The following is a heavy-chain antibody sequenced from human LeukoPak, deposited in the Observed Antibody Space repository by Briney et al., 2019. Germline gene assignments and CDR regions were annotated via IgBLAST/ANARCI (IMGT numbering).Heavy chain of an antibody. V-gene: IGHV3-64D*06. Sequence: PGGSLRLSCSASGFTFSSYAMHWVRQAPGKGLEYVSAISNNGGSTYHADSVKGRFTISRDISKNTLYLQMSSLRAEDTAAYHCAKGRNEDGDAALNYWGQGTLVTVSS. CDR3: AKGRNEDGDAALNY. CDR2: ISNNGGST. D-gene: IGHD4-17*01. CDR1: GFTFSSYA. J-gene: IGHJ4*02.